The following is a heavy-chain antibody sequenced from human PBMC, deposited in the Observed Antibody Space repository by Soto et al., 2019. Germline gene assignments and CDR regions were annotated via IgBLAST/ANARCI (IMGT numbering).Heavy chain of an antibody. CDR2: ITDVGDPT. J-gene: IGHJ4*02. V-gene: IGHV3-23*01. Sequence: EVQLLESGGGLVQSGESLRLSCAASGFTFGTYAMNWVRQAPGKGLEWVSTITDVGDPTYYADSVKGRFTISRDNSKNTLFLQMNSLRAEDTARYYCARESEDLTSNFDYWGQGTLVTVSS. CDR3: ARESEDLTSNFDY. CDR1: GFTFGTYA.